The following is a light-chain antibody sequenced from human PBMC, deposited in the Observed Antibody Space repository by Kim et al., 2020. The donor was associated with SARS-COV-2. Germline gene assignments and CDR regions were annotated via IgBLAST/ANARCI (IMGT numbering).Light chain of an antibody. Sequence: DIQMTQSPSSLSASVGDRVTITCRASQSISRSLNWYQQKPGKAPKLLIYTTSSLQSGVPSRFTGSGSGTYFTLTISSLQPGDFATYYCQQSYSAAPITFGQGTRLEIK. CDR3: QQSYSAAPIT. CDR2: TTS. J-gene: IGKJ5*01. V-gene: IGKV1-39*01. CDR1: QSISRS.